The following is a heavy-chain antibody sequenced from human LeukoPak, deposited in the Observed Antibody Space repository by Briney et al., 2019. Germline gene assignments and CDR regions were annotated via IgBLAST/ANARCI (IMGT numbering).Heavy chain of an antibody. D-gene: IGHD6-19*01. CDR1: GFTFSSHA. Sequence: GGSLRLSCAASGFTFSSHAMSWVRQAPGKGLEWVSVISSNGGSTDYADSVKGRFTISRDNSKNTLYLQMNSLRAEDAAVYYCATRGYSSGWYQYYFDYWGQGTLVTVSS. CDR3: ATRGYSSGWYQYYFDY. J-gene: IGHJ4*02. CDR2: ISSNGGST. V-gene: IGHV3-23*01.